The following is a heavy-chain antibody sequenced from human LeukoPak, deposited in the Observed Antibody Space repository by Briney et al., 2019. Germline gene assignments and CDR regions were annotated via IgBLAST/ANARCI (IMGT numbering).Heavy chain of an antibody. V-gene: IGHV5-51*01. Sequence: GESLKISCEGSGYSFSSYWIGWLREMPGKGLEWRGIISHGDSDTSYRPSFDGQVTITAAKSISAAYLQWSRLKDSDSAIYYCARGGGGIKDFEHWGQGTRVTVSS. CDR1: GYSFSSYW. CDR2: ISHGDSDT. J-gene: IGHJ1*01. D-gene: IGHD1-26*01. CDR3: ARGGGGIKDFEH.